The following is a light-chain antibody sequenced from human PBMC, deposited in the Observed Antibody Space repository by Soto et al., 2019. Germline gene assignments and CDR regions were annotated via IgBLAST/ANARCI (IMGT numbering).Light chain of an antibody. Sequence: EIVMTQSPATLSVSPGERATLSCRASESVRNNLAWYQQKFGQAPRLLIYHASTRATGIPARFSGSGSGTELTLTISSLQSEDFALYYCQQYNEWPLTFGGGTKVEIK. V-gene: IGKV3-15*01. CDR1: ESVRNN. CDR3: QQYNEWPLT. CDR2: HAS. J-gene: IGKJ4*01.